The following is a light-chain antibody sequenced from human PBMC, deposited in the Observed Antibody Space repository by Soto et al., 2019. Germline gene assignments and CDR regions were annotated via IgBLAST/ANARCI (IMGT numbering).Light chain of an antibody. J-gene: IGLJ2*01. V-gene: IGLV2-14*01. CDR1: SSDSTDSKY. CDR2: EVT. CDR3: SSYSGTKTLL. Sequence: QSALTQPASVSGSPGQSITISCTGTSSDSTDSKYVSWYQQHPGKAPKLILYEVTNRPSGVSDRFSGSKSGNTASLTISGLQAEDEADYYCSSYSGTKTLLFGGGTKVTVL.